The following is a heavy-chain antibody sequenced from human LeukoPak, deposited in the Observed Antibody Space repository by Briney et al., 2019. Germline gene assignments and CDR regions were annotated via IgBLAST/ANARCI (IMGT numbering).Heavy chain of an antibody. V-gene: IGHV7-4-1*02. CDR2: INTNTGNP. J-gene: IGHJ5*02. CDR1: GYTITSYA. CDR3: ARDIPTYSRYNWFDP. D-gene: IGHD2-15*01. Sequence: GASVKVSCKASGYTITSYAMNWVRQAPGQGLEWMGWINTNTGNPTYAQGFTGRFVFSLDTSVSTAYLQISSLKAEDTAVYYCARDIPTYSRYNWFDPWGQGTLVTVSS.